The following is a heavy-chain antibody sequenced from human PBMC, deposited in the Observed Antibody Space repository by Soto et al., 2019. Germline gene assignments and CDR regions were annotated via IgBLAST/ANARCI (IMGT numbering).Heavy chain of an antibody. CDR2: IYYSGST. CDR3: ARQSSSWYREVDFDY. CDR1: GGSISSSSYY. J-gene: IGHJ4*02. Sequence: SETLSLTCTVSGGSISSSSYYWGWIRQPPGKGLEWIGSIYYSGSTYYNPSLKSRVTISVDTSKNQFSLKLSSVTAADTAAYYCARQSSSWYREVDFDYWGQGTLVTVSS. V-gene: IGHV4-39*01. D-gene: IGHD6-13*01.